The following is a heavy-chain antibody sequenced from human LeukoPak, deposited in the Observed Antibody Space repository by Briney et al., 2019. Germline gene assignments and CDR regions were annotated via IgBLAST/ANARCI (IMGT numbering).Heavy chain of an antibody. V-gene: IGHV3-9*01. Sequence: GGSLRLSCAASGFTFRDYTMYWVRQGPGKGLEWVSGISWSSGSIGYADSVKGRFTISRDNAKNSLYLQMNSLRAEDTALYYCAKDHSYSGWYSHFDYWGQGTLVTVSS. CDR2: ISWSSGSI. D-gene: IGHD6-19*01. CDR1: GFTFRDYT. J-gene: IGHJ4*02. CDR3: AKDHSYSGWYSHFDY.